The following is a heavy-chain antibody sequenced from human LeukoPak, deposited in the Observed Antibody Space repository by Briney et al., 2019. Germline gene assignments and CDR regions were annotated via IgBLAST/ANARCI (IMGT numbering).Heavy chain of an antibody. D-gene: IGHD2-2*01. CDR3: ARGGATQLLFDY. J-gene: IGHJ4*02. CDR2: IYYSGST. V-gene: IGHV4-39*01. Sequence: PSETLSLTCTVSGGSISSSSYYWGWIRQPPGKGLEWIGSIYYSGSTYYNPSLKSRVTISVDTSKNQFSLKLSSVTAADTAVYYCARGGATQLLFDYWGQGTLVTVSS. CDR1: GGSISSSSYY.